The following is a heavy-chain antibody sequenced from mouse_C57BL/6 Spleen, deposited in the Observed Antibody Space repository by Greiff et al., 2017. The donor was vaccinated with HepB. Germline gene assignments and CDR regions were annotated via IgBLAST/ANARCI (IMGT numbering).Heavy chain of an antibody. V-gene: IGHV1-22*01. CDR3: AKEGYYYGSSWAMDY. D-gene: IGHD1-1*01. Sequence: EVQGVESGPELVKPGASVKMSCKASGYTFTDYNMHWVKQSHGKSLEWIGYINPNNGGTSYNQKFKGKATLTVNKSSSTAYMELRSLTSEDSAVYYCAKEGYYYGSSWAMDYWGQGTSVTVSS. CDR2: INPNNGGT. CDR1: GYTFTDYN. J-gene: IGHJ4*01.